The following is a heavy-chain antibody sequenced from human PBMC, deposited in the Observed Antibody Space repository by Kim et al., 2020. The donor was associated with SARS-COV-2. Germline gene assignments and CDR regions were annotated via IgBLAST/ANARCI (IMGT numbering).Heavy chain of an antibody. CDR3: SRQKGSFGYYFDY. CDR1: GGSINTGTYY. V-gene: IGHV4-39*01. Sequence: SETLSLTCGVSGGSINTGTYYWGWVRQSPGKGLQWIGAIYYTGATYYDPSLESRVTMSVDTSKNQFSLNLRSVTAADTAVYYCSRQKGSFGYYFDYWGPG. D-gene: IGHD3-10*01. CDR2: IYYTGAT. J-gene: IGHJ4*01.